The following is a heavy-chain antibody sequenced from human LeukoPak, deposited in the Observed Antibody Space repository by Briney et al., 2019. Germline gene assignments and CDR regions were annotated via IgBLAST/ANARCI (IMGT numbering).Heavy chain of an antibody. CDR3: ARDDNGGKSEY. V-gene: IGHV4-4*07. Sequence: ETLSLTCSVSGGSISSYYWSWIRQPAGKGLEWIGRMYISGSTNYNPSLKSRVTMSVETSTNQFSLKLSSVTAADTAVYYCARDDNGGKSEYWGQGTLVTVP. J-gene: IGHJ4*02. D-gene: IGHD4-23*01. CDR1: GGSISSYY. CDR2: MYISGST.